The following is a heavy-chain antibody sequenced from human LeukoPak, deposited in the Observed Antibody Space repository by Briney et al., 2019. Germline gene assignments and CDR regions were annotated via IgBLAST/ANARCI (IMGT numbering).Heavy chain of an antibody. D-gene: IGHD7-27*01. CDR2: VYYSGST. Sequence: SETLSLTCNVSGGSISSSIYYWSWIRQPPGKGLEWIGYVYYSGSTEYNPSLRSRVTISLEMSKHQFSLNLTSVTAADTAVYYCASNTGTVFDYWGQGALVTVSS. J-gene: IGHJ4*02. V-gene: IGHV4-61*01. CDR3: ASNTGTVFDY. CDR1: GGSISSSIYY.